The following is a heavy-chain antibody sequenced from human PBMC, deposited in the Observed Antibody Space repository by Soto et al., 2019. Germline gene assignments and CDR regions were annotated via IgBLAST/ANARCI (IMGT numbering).Heavy chain of an antibody. V-gene: IGHV4-31*03. J-gene: IGHJ4*02. D-gene: IGHD2-15*01. CDR2: IYYSGST. Sequence: SETLSLTCTVSGGSISSGGYYWSWIRQHPGKGLEWIGYIYYSGSTYYNPSLKSRVTISVDTSKNQFSLKLSSVTAADTAVYYCARAAPRYCSGGSCYSGRDYLGQGTLVSVSS. CDR1: GGSISSGGYY. CDR3: ARAAPRYCSGGSCYSGRDY.